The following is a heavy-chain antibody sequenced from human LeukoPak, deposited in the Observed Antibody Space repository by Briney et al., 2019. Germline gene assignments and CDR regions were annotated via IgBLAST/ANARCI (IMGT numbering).Heavy chain of an antibody. V-gene: IGHV1-46*01. D-gene: IGHD1-26*01. CDR1: GYTFTSYY. CDR3: ARGMEPYYYMDV. CDR2: INPSGGST. J-gene: IGHJ6*03. Sequence: GASVKVSCKASGYTFTSYYMHWVRQAPGQGLEWMGIINPSGGSTSYAQKFQGRVTMTRDMSTSTVYMELSSLRSDDTAVYYCARGMEPYYYMDVWGKGTTVTVSS.